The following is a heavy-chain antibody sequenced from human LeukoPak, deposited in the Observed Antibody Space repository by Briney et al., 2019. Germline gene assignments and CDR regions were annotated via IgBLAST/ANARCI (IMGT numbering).Heavy chain of an antibody. V-gene: IGHV3-7*01. Sequence: GGSLRLSCAASGFTFSSYWMSWVRQAPGKGLEWVANIKQDGSDNYYVDSVKGRFTISRDKAKNSLYLQMNSLRAEDTAVYYCARAPTYCTNGVCRRYFDLWGRGTLVTVSS. CDR1: GFTFSSYW. J-gene: IGHJ2*01. CDR3: ARAPTYCTNGVCRRYFDL. D-gene: IGHD2-8*01. CDR2: IKQDGSDN.